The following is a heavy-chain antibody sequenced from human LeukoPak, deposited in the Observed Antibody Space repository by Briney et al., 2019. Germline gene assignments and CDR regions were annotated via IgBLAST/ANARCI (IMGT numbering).Heavy chain of an antibody. V-gene: IGHV4-31*03. CDR2: IYYSGST. Sequence: SETLSLTCTVSGGSIRSGGYYWSWIRQHPGKGLEWIGYIYYSGSTYYNPSLKSRVTISVDTSKNQFSLKLSSVTAADTAVYYCARWTMVRGVQRYFDYWGQGTLVTVSS. CDR1: GGSIRSGGYY. D-gene: IGHD3-10*01. CDR3: ARWTMVRGVQRYFDY. J-gene: IGHJ4*02.